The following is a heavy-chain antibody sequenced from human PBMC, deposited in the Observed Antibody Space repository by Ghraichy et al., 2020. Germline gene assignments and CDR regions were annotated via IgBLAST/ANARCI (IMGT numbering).Heavy chain of an antibody. D-gene: IGHD6-19*01. Sequence: SETLSLTCTVSGGSISSYYWSWIRQPPGKGLEWIGYIYYSGSTNYNPSLKSRVTISVDTSKNQFSLKLSSVTAADTAVYYCAREGRGAVAGKTPPLYYFDYWGQGTLVTVSS. CDR3: AREGRGAVAGKTPPLYYFDY. CDR1: GGSISSYY. CDR2: IYYSGST. J-gene: IGHJ4*02. V-gene: IGHV4-59*01.